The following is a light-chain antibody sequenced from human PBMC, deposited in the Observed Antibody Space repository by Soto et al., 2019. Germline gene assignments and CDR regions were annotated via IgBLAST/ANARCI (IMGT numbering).Light chain of an antibody. Sequence: QSALTQPPSASGSPGQSVTFSCTGTSSDIGDYNYVSWYQQHPGKAPKLMIYEVTKRPSGVPDRFSGSKSGNTASLTVSGLQADDEADYFCKSYAGSNNYVLGSGTKVTV. CDR1: SSDIGDYNY. J-gene: IGLJ1*01. CDR2: EVT. V-gene: IGLV2-8*01. CDR3: KSYAGSNNYV.